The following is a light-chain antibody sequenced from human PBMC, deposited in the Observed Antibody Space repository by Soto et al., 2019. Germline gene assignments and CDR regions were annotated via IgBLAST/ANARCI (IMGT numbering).Light chain of an antibody. CDR1: QNVRDSF. V-gene: IGKV3-20*01. CDR3: QQYGSSPYT. Sequence: EIVLTQSPDTLSLSPGERAAPSCRASQNVRDSFLAWYQQKPGQSPRLLIYAATSRATGVPERFSGSGSETDFTLTIYRLEPEDFAVYYCQQYGSSPYTFGQGTKLEIK. J-gene: IGKJ2*01. CDR2: AAT.